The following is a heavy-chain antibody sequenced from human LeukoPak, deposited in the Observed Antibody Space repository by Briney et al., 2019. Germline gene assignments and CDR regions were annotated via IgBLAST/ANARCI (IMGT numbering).Heavy chain of an antibody. D-gene: IGHD1-26*01. CDR2: ITDYSGNT. CDR1: GYTFTSYG. V-gene: IGHV1-18*01. J-gene: IGHJ5*02. Sequence: ASVKVSCKASGYTFTSYGISWVRQAPGQGLEWMGWITDYSGNTNYAQKLQGRVTMTTDTSTSTAYMELRSLRSDDTAVYYCARDLNWDSSSWGQGTLVTVSS. CDR3: ARDLNWDSSS.